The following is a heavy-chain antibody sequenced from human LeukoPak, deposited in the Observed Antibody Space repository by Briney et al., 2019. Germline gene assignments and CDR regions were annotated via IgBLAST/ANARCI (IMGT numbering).Heavy chain of an antibody. Sequence: GGSLRLSCAASGFNFSSYWMSWVRQAPGKGLEWVANIKQEGSEKYYVDSVKGRFTISRDNAKNSLYLQMNSPRAEDTAVYYCARDHYSGSVDYWGQGTLVTVSS. CDR3: ARDHYSGSVDY. CDR1: GFNFSSYW. CDR2: IKQEGSEK. V-gene: IGHV3-7*01. D-gene: IGHD5-12*01. J-gene: IGHJ4*02.